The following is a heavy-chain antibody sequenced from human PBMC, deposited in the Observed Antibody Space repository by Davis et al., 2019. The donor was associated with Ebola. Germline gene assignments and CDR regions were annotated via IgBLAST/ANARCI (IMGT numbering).Heavy chain of an antibody. V-gene: IGHV1-69*13. CDR1: GGTFSSYA. D-gene: IGHD2-2*01. CDR2: IIPIFGTA. J-gene: IGHJ6*02. Sequence: SVKVSCKASGGTFSSYAISWVRQAPGQGLEWMGGIIPIFGTANYAQKFQGRVTITADESTSTAYMELSSLRSEDTAVYYCARENIVVVPAAQTYYYYGMDVWGQGTTVTVSS. CDR3: ARENIVVVPAAQTYYYYGMDV.